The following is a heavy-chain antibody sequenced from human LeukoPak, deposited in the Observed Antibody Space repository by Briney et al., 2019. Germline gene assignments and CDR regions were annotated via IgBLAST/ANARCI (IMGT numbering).Heavy chain of an antibody. Sequence: PSETLSLTCTVSGGSISSSSYYWGWIRQPPGKGLEWIGSIYYSGSTYYNPSLKSRVTISVDTSKNQFSLKLSSVTAADTAVYYCARGIRRTRAGTFDYWGQGTLVTVSS. J-gene: IGHJ4*02. V-gene: IGHV4-39*01. CDR2: IYYSGST. D-gene: IGHD6-13*01. CDR3: ARGIRRTRAGTFDY. CDR1: GGSISSSSYY.